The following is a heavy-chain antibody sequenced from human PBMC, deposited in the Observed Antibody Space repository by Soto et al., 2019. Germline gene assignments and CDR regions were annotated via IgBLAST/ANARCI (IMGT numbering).Heavy chain of an antibody. J-gene: IGHJ6*02. CDR2: IYYSGST. CDR3: ARDTNDYVWGSYRYTRGYYYGMDV. Sequence: QVQLQESGPGLVKPSQTLSLTCTVSGGSISSGGYYWSWIRQHPGKGLEWIGYIYYSGSTYYNPSLKSRVTISVDTSKNQFSLELSSVTAAGTAVYYCARDTNDYVWGSYRYTRGYYYGMDVWGQGTTVTVSS. CDR1: GGSISSGGYY. V-gene: IGHV4-31*03. D-gene: IGHD3-16*02.